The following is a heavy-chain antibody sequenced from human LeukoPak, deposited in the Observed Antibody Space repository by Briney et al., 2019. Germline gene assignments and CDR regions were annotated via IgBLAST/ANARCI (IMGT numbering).Heavy chain of an antibody. Sequence: SETLSLTCTVSGGSISSYYWSWIRQPPGKGLEWIGYIYYSGSTNYNPSLKSRVTLSVDTSKNQFSLKLSSVTAADTAVYYCARDLVRVYCSGGSCYPSWFDPWGQGTLVTVSS. CDR3: ARDLVRVYCSGGSCYPSWFDP. CDR1: GGSISSYY. V-gene: IGHV4-59*01. D-gene: IGHD2-15*01. J-gene: IGHJ5*02. CDR2: IYYSGST.